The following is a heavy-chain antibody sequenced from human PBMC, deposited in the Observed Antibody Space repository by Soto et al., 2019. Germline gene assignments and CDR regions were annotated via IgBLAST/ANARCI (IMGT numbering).Heavy chain of an antibody. CDR3: ARDASGHDFWDGPWYFDS. V-gene: IGHV4-59*01. D-gene: IGHD3-3*01. CDR2: VYYIGST. CDR1: GGSISSSY. Sequence: QVQLQESGPGLVKPSETLSLTCTVSGGSISSSYWSWIRQPPGKGLEWLGYVYYIGSTKYNPSLKNRVTMSVDTSQNQFSLKLASVTAADKALYYCARDASGHDFWDGPWYFDSWGQGTLVTVSS. J-gene: IGHJ4*02.